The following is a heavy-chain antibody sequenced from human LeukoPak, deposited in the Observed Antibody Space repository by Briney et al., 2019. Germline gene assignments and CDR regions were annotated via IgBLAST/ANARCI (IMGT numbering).Heavy chain of an antibody. V-gene: IGHV4-4*07. CDR3: ARDHGSGWYDY. D-gene: IGHD6-19*01. CDR1: GGPISSYY. J-gene: IGHJ4*02. Sequence: SETLSLTCTVSGGPISSYYWNWIRQPAGKGLEWIGRITTSGTTNYNPSLKSRVTMSVDTSKNQFSLKLSSVTAADTAVYYCARDHGSGWYDYWGQGTLVTVSS. CDR2: ITTSGTT.